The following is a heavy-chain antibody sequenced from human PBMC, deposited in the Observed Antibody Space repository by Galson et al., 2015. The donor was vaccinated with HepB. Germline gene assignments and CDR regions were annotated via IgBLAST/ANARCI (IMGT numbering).Heavy chain of an antibody. Sequence: TLSLTCTVSGGSIGSGSFYWSWIRQPAGKALEWIGRIYTSGSTDYHPSLRSRVAISLDTSKNQFSLILNSVTATDTAVYFCARDGRPKYSFDIWGRGTMVTVSS. CDR2: IYTSGST. J-gene: IGHJ3*02. D-gene: IGHD3-10*01. CDR1: GGSIGSGSFY. V-gene: IGHV4-61*02. CDR3: ARDGRPKYSFDI.